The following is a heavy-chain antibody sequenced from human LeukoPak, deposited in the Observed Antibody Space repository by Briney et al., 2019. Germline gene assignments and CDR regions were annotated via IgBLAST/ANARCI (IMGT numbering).Heavy chain of an antibody. Sequence: PGGSLRLSCAASGFTFSSYAMHWVRQAPGKGLEWVAVISYDGSNKYYADSVKGRFTISRDNSKNTLYLRMNSLRAEDTAVYYCARERLTGTEFDYWGQGTLVTVSS. J-gene: IGHJ4*02. V-gene: IGHV3-30*04. CDR1: GFTFSSYA. CDR3: ARERLTGTEFDY. CDR2: ISYDGSNK. D-gene: IGHD7-27*01.